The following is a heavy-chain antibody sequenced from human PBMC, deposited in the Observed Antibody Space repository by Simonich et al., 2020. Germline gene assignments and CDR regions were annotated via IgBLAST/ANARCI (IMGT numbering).Heavy chain of an antibody. CDR3: ARARTGDYYYYMDV. CDR1: GGSISSYY. J-gene: IGHJ6*03. V-gene: IGHV4-59*12. Sequence: QVQLQQWGAGLLKPSETLSLTCTVSGGSISSYYWSWIRQPPGKGLEWIGYIYYSGSTNYNPSLKSRVTISVDTSKNQFSLKLSSVTAADTAVYYCARARTGDYYYYMDVWGKGTTVTVSS. CDR2: IYYSGST. D-gene: IGHD7-27*01.